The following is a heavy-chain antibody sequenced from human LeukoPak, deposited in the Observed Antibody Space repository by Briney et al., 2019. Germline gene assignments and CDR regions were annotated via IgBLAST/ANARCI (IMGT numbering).Heavy chain of an antibody. D-gene: IGHD3-3*01. V-gene: IGHV3-48*01. Sequence: GGSLRLSCAASGFTFSSYSMNWVRQAPGKGLEWVSYISSSSSTIYYADSVKGRFTISRDNAKNSLYLQMNSLRAEDTAVYYCARDSRKARSLEWLGYYMDVWGKGTTVTVSS. J-gene: IGHJ6*03. CDR3: ARDSRKARSLEWLGYYMDV. CDR2: ISSSSSTI. CDR1: GFTFSSYS.